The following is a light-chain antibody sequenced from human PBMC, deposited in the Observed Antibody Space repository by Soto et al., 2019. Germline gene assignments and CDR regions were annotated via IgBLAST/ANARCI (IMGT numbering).Light chain of an antibody. Sequence: QSALTQPPSASGSPGQSVTISCTGTSSDVGGYNYVSWYQQHPGKAPKLMIYEVSQRPSGVPDRFSGSKSGNTASLPVSGLQAEDEADYYCSSYAGSNNLLFGGGTKLTVL. V-gene: IGLV2-8*01. CDR2: EVS. CDR3: SSYAGSNNLL. CDR1: SSDVGGYNY. J-gene: IGLJ2*01.